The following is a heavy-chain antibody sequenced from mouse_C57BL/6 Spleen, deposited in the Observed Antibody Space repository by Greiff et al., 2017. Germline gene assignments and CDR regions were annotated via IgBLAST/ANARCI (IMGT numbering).Heavy chain of an antibody. V-gene: IGHV1-81*01. CDR1: GYTFTSYG. D-gene: IGHD1-1*01. Sequence: VQRVESGAELARPGASVKLSCKASGYTFTSYGISWVKQRPGQGLEWIGEIYPRSGNTYYNEKFKGKATLTADKSSSTAYMELRSLTSEDSAVYFCARIVDDYGSSYDAMDYWGQGTSVTVSS. J-gene: IGHJ4*01. CDR3: ARIVDDYGSSYDAMDY. CDR2: IYPRSGNT.